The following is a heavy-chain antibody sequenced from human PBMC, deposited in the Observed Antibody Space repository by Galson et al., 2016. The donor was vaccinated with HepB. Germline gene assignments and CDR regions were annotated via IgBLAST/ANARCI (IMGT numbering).Heavy chain of an antibody. CDR2: IYSGGGA. Sequence: SLRLSCAVSGFTFSASSMGWVRQASGKGLEWVALIYSGGGAYYTDSVKGRFTISRDNSQNTLFLQMDRLRADDTAIYFCARDWKADNVIDHWGRGTQVTVSS. V-gene: IGHV3-53*01. CDR3: ARDWKADNVIDH. J-gene: IGHJ4*01. D-gene: IGHD1-1*01. CDR1: GFTFSASS.